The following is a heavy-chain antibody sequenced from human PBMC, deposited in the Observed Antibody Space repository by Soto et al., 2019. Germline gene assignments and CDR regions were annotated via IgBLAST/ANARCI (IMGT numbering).Heavy chain of an antibody. Sequence: SETLSLTCTVSGASITNYYWTWIRQAPGRGLEWVAYVSYSGATSSSPSLKSRVTISVDTSKNQFSLKLSSVTAADTAVYYCARVSGSYYYGMDVWGQGTTVTVSS. CDR3: ARVSGSYYYGMDV. D-gene: IGHD1-26*01. CDR2: VSYSGAT. V-gene: IGHV4-59*12. CDR1: GASITNYY. J-gene: IGHJ6*02.